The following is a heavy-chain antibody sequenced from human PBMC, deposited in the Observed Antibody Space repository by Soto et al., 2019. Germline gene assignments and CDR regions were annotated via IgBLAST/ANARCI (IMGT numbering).Heavy chain of an antibody. CDR2: IIPIFGTA. V-gene: IGHV1-69*13. J-gene: IGHJ6*02. D-gene: IGHD2-2*02. CDR3: ARAEDIVVVPAAIPFFYGMDV. CDR1: GGTFSSYA. Sequence: GASVKVSCKASGGTFSSYAISWVRQAPGQGLEWMGGIIPIFGTANYAQKFQGRVTITADESTSTAYMELSSLRSEDTAVYYCARAEDIVVVPAAIPFFYGMDVWGQGTTVTVSS.